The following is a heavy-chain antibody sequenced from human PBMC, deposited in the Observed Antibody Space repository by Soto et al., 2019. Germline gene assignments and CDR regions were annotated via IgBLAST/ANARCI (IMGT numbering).Heavy chain of an antibody. J-gene: IGHJ3*02. CDR2: INPNSGGT. D-gene: IGHD6-19*01. CDR1: GYTFTGYY. CDR3: ARSSGYSSGWYQGAFDI. Sequence: ALVKVSCKASGYTFTGYYMHWVRQAPGQGLEWMGWINPNSGGTNYAQKFQGWVTMTRDTSISTAYMELSRLRSDDTAVYYCARSSGYSSGWYQGAFDIWGQGTMVTVSS. V-gene: IGHV1-2*04.